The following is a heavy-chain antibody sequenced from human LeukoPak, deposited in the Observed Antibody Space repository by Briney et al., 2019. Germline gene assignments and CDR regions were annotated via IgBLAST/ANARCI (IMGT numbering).Heavy chain of an antibody. J-gene: IGHJ4*02. Sequence: GGSLRLSCAASGFIFSNYAMSWVRQAPARGLEWVAMISYHGSNEYYADSVKGRFTISRDNSKNTLYLQMNNPRVEDTAIYYCARVHDTTGYYHYFDSWGQGTLVTVSS. CDR3: ARVHDTTGYYHYFDS. V-gene: IGHV3-30*03. CDR2: ISYHGSNE. D-gene: IGHD3-9*01. CDR1: GFIFSNYA.